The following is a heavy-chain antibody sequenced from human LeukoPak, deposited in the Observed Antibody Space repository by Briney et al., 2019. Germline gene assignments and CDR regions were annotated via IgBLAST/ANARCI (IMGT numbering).Heavy chain of an antibody. CDR2: IYAGDSDT. CDR1: GYSFTSYW. J-gene: IGHJ6*03. D-gene: IGHD6-6*01. Sequence: GESLKISCKGSGYSFTSYWIGWVRQMPGKGLEWVWIIYAGDSDTRYSPSFQGQVTISADKSISTAYLQWSSLKASDTAMYYCARGQLDTLAAHPAPYMDVWGKGTTVTVSS. V-gene: IGHV5-51*01. CDR3: ARGQLDTLAAHPAPYMDV.